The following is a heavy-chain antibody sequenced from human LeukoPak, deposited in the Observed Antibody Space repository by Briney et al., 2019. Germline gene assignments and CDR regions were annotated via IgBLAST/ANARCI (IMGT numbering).Heavy chain of an antibody. V-gene: IGHV3-23*01. CDR3: AKGQGSGTTVYFDY. J-gene: IGHJ4*02. CDR1: GFTFSSYA. Sequence: PGGSLRLSCAASGFTFSSYAMSWVRQAPGKGLEWVSAISGSGGSTYYADSAKGRFTISRDNSKNTLYLQMNSLRAEDTAVYYCAKGQGSGTTVYFDYWGQGTLVTVSS. D-gene: IGHD1-7*01. CDR2: ISGSGGST.